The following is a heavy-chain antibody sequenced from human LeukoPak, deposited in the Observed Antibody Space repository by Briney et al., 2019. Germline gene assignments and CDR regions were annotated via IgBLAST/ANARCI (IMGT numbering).Heavy chain of an antibody. J-gene: IGHJ4*02. Sequence: GGSLRLSCAASGFTFSTYWMSWVRQAPGKGLEWVANIKQDGSEKYYVDSVKGRSAISRDNAKNSLYLQMNSLRAEDTAMYYCARDSAGNDYWGQGTLVTVSS. CDR2: IKQDGSEK. D-gene: IGHD6-13*01. CDR1: GFTFSTYW. CDR3: ARDSAGNDY. V-gene: IGHV3-7*01.